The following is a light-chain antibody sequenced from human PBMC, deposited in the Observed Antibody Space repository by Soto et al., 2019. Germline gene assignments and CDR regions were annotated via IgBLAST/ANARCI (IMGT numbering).Light chain of an antibody. Sequence: EIVLTQSPGTLSLSPGERATLSCRASQSVSSSHLAWYQQRPGQAPRLLIYGASSRATGIPDRFSGSGSGTDFTLTISRLEPEDFALYYCQQYGNSPPLTFGGGTKVDIK. V-gene: IGKV3-20*01. CDR3: QQYGNSPPLT. CDR2: GAS. CDR1: QSVSSSH. J-gene: IGKJ4*01.